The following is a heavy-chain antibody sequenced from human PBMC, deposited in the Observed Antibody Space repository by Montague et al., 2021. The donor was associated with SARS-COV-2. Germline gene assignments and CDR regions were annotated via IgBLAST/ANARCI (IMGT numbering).Heavy chain of an antibody. V-gene: IGHV4-39*02. Sequence: SETLSFTCTVSGGSISSSSYYWGWIRQPPGKGLEWIGSIYYSGSTYYNPSLKSRVTISVDTSKNQFSLQLNSVTAEDTAVYYCARELRRIIMIVDIRGFDSWGQGTLVTVSS. CDR1: GGSISSSSYY. J-gene: IGHJ4*02. CDR2: IYYSGST. CDR3: ARELRRIIMIVDIRGFDS. D-gene: IGHD3-22*01.